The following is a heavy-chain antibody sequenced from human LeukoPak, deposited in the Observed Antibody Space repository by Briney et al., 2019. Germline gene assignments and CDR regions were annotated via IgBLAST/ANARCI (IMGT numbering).Heavy chain of an antibody. Sequence: PGGSLRLSCTASGFSFNSYGMHWVRQAPGEGLEWVAMIWYNGNNKYYTDSVRGRFTISRDNSKNTVHLQMNNLRVDDTAVYYCARGGGPVFGVVDYWGQGSLVIVSS. CDR2: IWYNGNNK. V-gene: IGHV3-33*01. D-gene: IGHD3-3*01. CDR3: ARGGGPVFGVVDY. CDR1: GFSFNSYG. J-gene: IGHJ4*02.